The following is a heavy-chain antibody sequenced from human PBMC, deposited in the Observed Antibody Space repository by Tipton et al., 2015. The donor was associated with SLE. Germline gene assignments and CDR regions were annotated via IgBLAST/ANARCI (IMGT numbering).Heavy chain of an antibody. CDR3: ARLLMYGDYALV. J-gene: IGHJ4*02. Sequence: LRLSCTVSGGSISGYYWSWIRQPPGKGLEWIAYIHSSGSTNYNPSLKSRVTISADTSKNQFSLKVSSVTAADSAVYYCARLLMYGDYALVWGQGTLVTVSS. CDR2: IHSSGST. V-gene: IGHV4-59*01. D-gene: IGHD4-17*01. CDR1: GGSISGYY.